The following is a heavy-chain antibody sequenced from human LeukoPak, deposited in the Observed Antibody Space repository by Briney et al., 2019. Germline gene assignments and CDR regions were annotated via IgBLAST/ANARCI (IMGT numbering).Heavy chain of an antibody. CDR2: IYYSGST. V-gene: IGHV4-31*03. D-gene: IGHD2-15*01. J-gene: IGHJ4*02. CDR1: GGSISSGGYY. CDR3: TRVYCSGDSCYHFDY. Sequence: PSQTLSLTCTVSGGSISSGGYYWSWIRQHPGKGLEWIGYIYYSGSTYYNPSLKSRVTISVDTSKNQFSLKLSSVTAADTAVYYCTRVYCSGDSCYHFDYWGQGTLVTVSS.